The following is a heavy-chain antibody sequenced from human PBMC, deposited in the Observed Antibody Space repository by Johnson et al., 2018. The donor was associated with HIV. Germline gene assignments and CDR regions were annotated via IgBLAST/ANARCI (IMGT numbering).Heavy chain of an antibody. V-gene: IGHV3-66*03. CDR2: ISGSGGST. CDR1: GFTVSSNY. CDR3: ASDSSGYDERGEKDAVDS. Sequence: VQLVESGGGLIQPGGSLRLSCAASGFTVSSNYMSWVRQAPGKGLEWVSVISGSGGSTNYADSVKGRFTISRDTSKNTLYLQMNSLGGEDTAVYYCASDSSGYDERGEKDAVDSWGQGKMVTGAS. J-gene: IGHJ3*02. D-gene: IGHD3-22*01.